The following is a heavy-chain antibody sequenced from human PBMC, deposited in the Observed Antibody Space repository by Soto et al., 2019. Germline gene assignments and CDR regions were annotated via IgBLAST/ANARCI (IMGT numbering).Heavy chain of an antibody. CDR2: ISSSSSYI. CDR1: GFTFSSYS. CDR3: ARESALWFGPVGYYYGMDV. V-gene: IGHV3-21*01. Sequence: GGSLRLSCAASGFTFSSYSMNWVRQAPGKGLEWVSSISSSSSYIYYADSVKGRFTISRDNAENSLYLQMNSLRAEDTAVYYCARESALWFGPVGYYYGMDVWGQGTTVTVS. D-gene: IGHD3-10*01. J-gene: IGHJ6*02.